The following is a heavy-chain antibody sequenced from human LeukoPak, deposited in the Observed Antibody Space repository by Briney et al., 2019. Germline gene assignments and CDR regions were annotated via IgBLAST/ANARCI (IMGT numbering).Heavy chain of an antibody. CDR2: ISSSGST. D-gene: IGHD3-22*01. J-gene: IGHJ3*02. V-gene: IGHV4-61*02. Sequence: PSETLSLTCTVSGDSISSGDYYWSWIRQPAGKGLEWIGRISSSGSTNYNPSLKGRVTISVDTSKNQFSLKLSSVTAADTAVYFCARGPYSYDSLGAFDIWGQGTMVTVSS. CDR1: GDSISSGDYY. CDR3: ARGPYSYDSLGAFDI.